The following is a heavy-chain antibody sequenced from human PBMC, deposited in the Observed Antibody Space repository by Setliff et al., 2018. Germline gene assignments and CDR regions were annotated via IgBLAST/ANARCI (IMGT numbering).Heavy chain of an antibody. CDR3: ARDGTSLPSIAAHADY. J-gene: IGHJ4*02. V-gene: IGHV1-2*06. Sequence: GASGKVSCKASGYTFTGYYMHWVRQAPGQGLEWMGRINPNSGGTNYAQKFQGRVTMTRDTSISTAYMELSRLRSDDTAVYYCARDGTSLPSIAAHADYWGQGTLVTVSS. CDR1: GYTFTGYY. CDR2: INPNSGGT. D-gene: IGHD6-6*01.